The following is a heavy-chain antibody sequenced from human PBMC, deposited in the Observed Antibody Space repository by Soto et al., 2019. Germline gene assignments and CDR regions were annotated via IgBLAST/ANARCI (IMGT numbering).Heavy chain of an antibody. CDR2: IYHSGST. D-gene: IGHD3-3*01. J-gene: IGHJ6*02. CDR1: GYYISSGYY. Sequence: SATQSLTWAFSGYYISSGYYLGWIRQPPGKGLKWIGSIYHSGSTYYNPSLKSRVTISVDTSKNQFSLKLSSVTAADTAVYYCARDRYYDFWSGLRDGMDVWGQGSTVTVS. V-gene: IGHV4-38-2*02. CDR3: ARDRYYDFWSGLRDGMDV.